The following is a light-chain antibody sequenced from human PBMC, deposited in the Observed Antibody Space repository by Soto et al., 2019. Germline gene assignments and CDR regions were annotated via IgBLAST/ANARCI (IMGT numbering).Light chain of an antibody. CDR2: KAS. Sequence: DIRLTQSPSTLSASVGDTVTITCRASQSITTWLAWYQQKPGKGPHLLIYKASTLVSGVPASFSGGGTGTELTINSPSLQHDDFATCYCQKYNSYFRTFGQGTKVQVK. CDR1: QSITTW. J-gene: IGKJ1*01. V-gene: IGKV1-5*03. CDR3: QKYNSYFRT.